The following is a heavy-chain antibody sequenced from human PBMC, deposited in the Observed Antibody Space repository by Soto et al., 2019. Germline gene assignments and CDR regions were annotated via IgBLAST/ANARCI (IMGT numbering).Heavy chain of an antibody. J-gene: IGHJ4*02. D-gene: IGHD3-10*01. CDR3: AKEYGSGSYYFYHFDY. Sequence: GVLRRSCAASGFTFSSYAMSWVRQAPGKGLEWVSTFSGSGGTTYYAGSVKGRFTISRDNSKNTLYLQMNSLRAEDTALYYCAKEYGSGSYYFYHFDYWAQGTQVT. CDR1: GFTFSSYA. V-gene: IGHV3-23*01. CDR2: FSGSGGTT.